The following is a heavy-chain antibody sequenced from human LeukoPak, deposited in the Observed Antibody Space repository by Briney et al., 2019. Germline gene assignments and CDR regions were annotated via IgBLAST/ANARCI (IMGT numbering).Heavy chain of an antibody. D-gene: IGHD1/OR15-1a*01. CDR3: ARRTEVPYYFDY. CDR2: IYHSGST. CDR1: GGSISSSSYY. V-gene: IGHV4-39*07. J-gene: IGHJ4*02. Sequence: SETLSLTCAVSGGSISSSSYYWGWIRQPPGKGLEWIGYIYHSGSTYYNPSLKSRVTISVDRSKNQFSLKLSSVTAADTAVYYCARRTEVPYYFDYWGQGTLVTVSS.